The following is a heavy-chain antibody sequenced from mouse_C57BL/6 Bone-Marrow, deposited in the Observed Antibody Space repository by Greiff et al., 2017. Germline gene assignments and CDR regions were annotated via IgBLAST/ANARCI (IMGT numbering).Heavy chain of an antibody. V-gene: IGHV10-3*01. CDR3: VRGDYYGSSSGYFDV. CDR1: GFTFNTYA. Sequence: EVQVVESGGGLVQPKGSLKLSCAASGFTFNTYAMHWVRQAPGKGLEWVARIRSKSSNYATYYADSVKDRFTISRDDSQSMLYLQMNNLKTEDTAMYYCVRGDYYGSSSGYFDVWGTGTTVTVSS. CDR2: IRSKSSNYAT. D-gene: IGHD1-1*01. J-gene: IGHJ1*03.